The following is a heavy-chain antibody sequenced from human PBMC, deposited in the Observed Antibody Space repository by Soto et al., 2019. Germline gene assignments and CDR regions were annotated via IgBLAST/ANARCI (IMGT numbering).Heavy chain of an antibody. V-gene: IGHV1-69*02. CDR3: ATSYGSGSSPFDY. J-gene: IGHJ4*02. D-gene: IGHD3-10*01. CDR2: VNPILAMS. CDR1: GDTFSFYT. Sequence: QVQLVQSGAEVKKPGSSVKVSCKASGDTFSFYTLNWIRQAPGQGFEWVGRVNPILAMSSSAHKFQGRVPLSADXXTGTAYRELRSLRSDDTAVYYCATSYGSGSSPFDYWGQGTLVTVSS.